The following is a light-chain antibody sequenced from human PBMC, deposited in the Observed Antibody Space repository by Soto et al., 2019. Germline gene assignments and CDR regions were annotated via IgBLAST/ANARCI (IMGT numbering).Light chain of an antibody. J-gene: IGKJ1*01. CDR3: LQHNSYPQT. CDR2: AAF. V-gene: IGKV1-17*01. CDR1: QSIRDA. Sequence: DIQMTQSPSALHASGGDRVTITCRASQSIRDALGWYQQKPGKAPKRLIYAAFILQSGVPSRFSGSGSGTEFTLTISSLQPEEFATYYCLQHNSYPQTFGQGNKVDIQ.